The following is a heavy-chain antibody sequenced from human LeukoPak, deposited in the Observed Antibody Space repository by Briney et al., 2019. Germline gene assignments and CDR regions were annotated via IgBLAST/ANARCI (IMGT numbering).Heavy chain of an antibody. CDR3: AKDWGGGYDYGDIDY. J-gene: IGHJ4*02. D-gene: IGHD4-17*01. CDR1: GFTFSSYG. Sequence: GGSLRLSCAASGFTFSSYGMSWVRQAPGKGLEWVSAISGSGGSTYYADSVKGRFTISRDNSKNTLYLQMNSLRAEDTAVYYCAKDWGGGYDYGDIDYWGQGTLVTVSS. CDR2: ISGSGGST. V-gene: IGHV3-23*01.